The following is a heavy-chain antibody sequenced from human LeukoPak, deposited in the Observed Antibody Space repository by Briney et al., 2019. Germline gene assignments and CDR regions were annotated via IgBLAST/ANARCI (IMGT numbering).Heavy chain of an antibody. V-gene: IGHV3-66*02. CDR2: LYSGGRT. J-gene: IGHJ4*02. D-gene: IGHD6-6*01. CDR1: GFTVSSNY. Sequence: PGGYLRLSCAASGFTVSSNYMSWVRQAPGQGLEWVSVLYSGGRTYYADSVKGPFTISRNKSKNALYLQMNSLRAEDTAVYYCARASGRKYSSSLGVFDYWGQGTLVTVSS. CDR3: ARASGRKYSSSLGVFDY.